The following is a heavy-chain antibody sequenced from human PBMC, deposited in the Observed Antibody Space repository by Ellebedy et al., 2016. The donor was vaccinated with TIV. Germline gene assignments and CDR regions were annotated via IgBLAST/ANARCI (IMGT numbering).Heavy chain of an antibody. CDR1: GFTFSSYA. V-gene: IGHV3-23*01. CDR3: AKVAGGGYSGYDAWYFDL. Sequence: GGSLRLXXAASGFTFSSYAMSWVRQAPGKGLEWVSSISGGGGSTNYADSVKGRFTISRDNSKNTLYLQMNRLRVEDTAVYYCAKVAGGGYSGYDAWYFDLWGRGTLVTVSS. D-gene: IGHD5-12*01. CDR2: ISGGGGST. J-gene: IGHJ2*01.